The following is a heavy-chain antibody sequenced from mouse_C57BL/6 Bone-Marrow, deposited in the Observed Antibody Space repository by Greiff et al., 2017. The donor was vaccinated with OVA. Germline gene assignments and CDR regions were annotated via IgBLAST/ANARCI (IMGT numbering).Heavy chain of an antibody. Sequence: EVKLVESGGGLVQSGRSLRLSCATSGFTFSDFYMEWVRQAPGKGLEWIAASRNKANDYTTEYSASVKGRFIVSRDTSQSILYLQMNALRAEDTAIYYCARDGGNGFRGTYFDYWGQGTTLTVSS. CDR2: SRNKANDYTT. D-gene: IGHD2-1*01. CDR1: GFTFSDFY. CDR3: ARDGGNGFRGTYFDY. J-gene: IGHJ2*01. V-gene: IGHV7-1*01.